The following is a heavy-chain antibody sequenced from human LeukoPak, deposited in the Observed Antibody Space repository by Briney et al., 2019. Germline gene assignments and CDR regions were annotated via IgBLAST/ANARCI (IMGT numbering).Heavy chain of an antibody. CDR3: ARASRCSGGSCYPGTYYGMDV. CDR2: INHSGST. D-gene: IGHD2-15*01. V-gene: IGHV4-34*01. CDR1: GGSFGGYY. Sequence: PSETLSLTCAVYGGSFGGYYWSWIRQPPGKGLEWIGEINHSGSTNYNPSLKSRVTISVDTSKNQFSLKLSSVTAADTAVYYCARASRCSGGSCYPGTYYGMDVWGKGTTVTVSS. J-gene: IGHJ6*04.